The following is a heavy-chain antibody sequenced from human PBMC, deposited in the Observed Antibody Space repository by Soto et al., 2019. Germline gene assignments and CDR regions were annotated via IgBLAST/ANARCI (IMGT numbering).Heavy chain of an antibody. D-gene: IGHD3-3*01. V-gene: IGHV4-4*02. J-gene: IGHJ4*02. CDR3: ATYSDFWSGYYNPYYFDY. CDR2: IYHSGST. CDR1: GGSISSSNW. Sequence: QVQLQESGPGLVKPSGTLSLTCAVSGGSISSSNWWSWLRRPPGKGLEWIGEIYHSGSTNYNPSLQSRVTISVDKSKDQFSLKLSSVTAADTAVYYCATYSDFWSGYYNPYYFDYWGQGTLVTVSS.